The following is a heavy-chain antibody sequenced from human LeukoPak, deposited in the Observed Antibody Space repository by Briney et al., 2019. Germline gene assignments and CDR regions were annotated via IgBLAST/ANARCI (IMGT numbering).Heavy chain of an antibody. CDR3: ARDRGSSSWYGPEFDY. V-gene: IGHV3-7*01. J-gene: IGHJ4*02. Sequence: GGSLRLSCAASGFTFSSYWMSWVRQAPGKGLEWVANIKQDGSEKYYVDSVKGRFTISRDNAKNSLYLQMNSLRAEDTAVYYCARDRGSSSWYGPEFDYWGQGTLVTVSS. D-gene: IGHD6-13*01. CDR2: IKQDGSEK. CDR1: GFTFSSYW.